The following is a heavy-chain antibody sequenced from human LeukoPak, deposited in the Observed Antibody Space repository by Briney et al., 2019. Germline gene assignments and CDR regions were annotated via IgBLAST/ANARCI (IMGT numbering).Heavy chain of an antibody. CDR1: GGSISSYY. Sequence: SETLSLTCSVSGGSISSYYWSWIRQPAGKGLEWIGRIYISGSTNYNPSLKSRVTISVDTSKNQFSLKPSSVTAADTAVYYCARGRRYCSSTSCPELFDYWGQGTLVTVSS. CDR2: IYISGST. CDR3: ARGRRYCSSTSCPELFDY. J-gene: IGHJ4*02. D-gene: IGHD2-2*01. V-gene: IGHV4-4*07.